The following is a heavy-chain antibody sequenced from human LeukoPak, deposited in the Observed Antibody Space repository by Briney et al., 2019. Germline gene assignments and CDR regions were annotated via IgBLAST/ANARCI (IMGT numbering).Heavy chain of an antibody. CDR2: ISAYNGNT. V-gene: IGHV1-18*01. CDR1: GYTFTSYG. J-gene: IGHJ4*02. Sequence: ATVKVSCKASGYTFTSYGISWVRQAPGQGLEWMGWISAYNGNTNYAQKLQGRVTMTTDTSTSTPYMELRSLRSDDTAMYYCARDLRGGLFDYWGQGTLVTVSS. CDR3: ARDLRGGLFDY. D-gene: IGHD3-16*01.